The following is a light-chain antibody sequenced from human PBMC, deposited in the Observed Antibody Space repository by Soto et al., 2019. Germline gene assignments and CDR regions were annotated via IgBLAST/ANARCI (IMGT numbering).Light chain of an antibody. J-gene: IGKJ5*01. CDR2: AAS. CDR1: QSVSSSY. V-gene: IGKV3D-20*02. Sequence: EIVLTQSPGTLSLSPGERATLSCRASQSVSSSYLVWHQQKPGQAPRLLIYAASRRATGIPDRFSGSGSGTDFTLTISSLEPEDFAVYYCQQRQYWPPITFGQGTRLEIK. CDR3: QQRQYWPPIT.